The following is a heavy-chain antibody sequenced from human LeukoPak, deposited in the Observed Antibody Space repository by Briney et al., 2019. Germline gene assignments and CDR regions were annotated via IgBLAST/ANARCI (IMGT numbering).Heavy chain of an antibody. CDR3: ARVWGSYPTRAYYFDY. V-gene: IGHV4-39*07. D-gene: IGHD1-26*01. CDR2: INHSGST. Sequence: PSQTLSLTCTVSDDSISSSSYYWGWIRQPPGKGLEWIGEINHSGSTNYNPSLKSRVTISVDTSKNQFSLKLSSVTAADTAVYYCARVWGSYPTRAYYFDYWGQGTLVTVSS. CDR1: DDSISSSSYY. J-gene: IGHJ4*02.